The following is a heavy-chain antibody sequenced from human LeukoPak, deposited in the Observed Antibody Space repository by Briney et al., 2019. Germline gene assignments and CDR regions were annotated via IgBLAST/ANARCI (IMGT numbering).Heavy chain of an antibody. Sequence: ASVKVSCKASGGTFSSYTISWVRQAPGQGLEWMGRIIPILGIANYAQKFQGRVTITADKSTSTAYMELSSLRSEDTAVYYCARDRVGYCSSTSCYHFDYWGQGTLVTVSS. D-gene: IGHD2-2*01. CDR3: ARDRVGYCSSTSCYHFDY. J-gene: IGHJ4*02. CDR1: GGTFSSYT. CDR2: IIPILGIA. V-gene: IGHV1-69*04.